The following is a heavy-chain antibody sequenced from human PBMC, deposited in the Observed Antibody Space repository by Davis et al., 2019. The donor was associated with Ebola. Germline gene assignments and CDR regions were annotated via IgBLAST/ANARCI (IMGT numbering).Heavy chain of an antibody. Sequence: SETLSLTCTVSGGSISSGGYYWSWIRQHPGKGLEWIGYIYYSRSTYYNPSLKSRVTISVDTSKNQFSLKLSSVTAADTAVYYCAREARITMIGYRWFDPWGQGTLVTVSS. V-gene: IGHV4-31*03. J-gene: IGHJ5*02. D-gene: IGHD3-22*01. CDR1: GGSISSGGYY. CDR3: AREARITMIGYRWFDP. CDR2: IYYSRST.